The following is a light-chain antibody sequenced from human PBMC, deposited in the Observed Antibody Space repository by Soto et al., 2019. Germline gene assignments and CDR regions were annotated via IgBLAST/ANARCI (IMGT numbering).Light chain of an antibody. CDR1: SSDVGGYNY. Sequence: QSVLTQPASVSGSPGQSITISCTGTSSDVGGYNYVSWYQHHPGKAPKPMIYEVSNRPSGFSNRFSGSKSGNTASLTISGLQAEDEADYYCSSYAGSSTHYVFGTGTKLTVL. CDR3: SSYAGSSTHYV. V-gene: IGLV2-14*01. CDR2: EVS. J-gene: IGLJ1*01.